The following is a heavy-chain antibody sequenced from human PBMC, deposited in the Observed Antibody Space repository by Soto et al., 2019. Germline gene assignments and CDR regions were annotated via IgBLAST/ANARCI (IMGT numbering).Heavy chain of an antibody. Sequence: VGSLRLSCAASGFTFSSYWMSWVRQAPGKGLEWVANIKQDGSEKYYVDSVKGRFTISRDNAKNSLYLQMNSLRAEDTAVYYCARDKSTDFWSGYYTYYYYGMDVWGQGTTVTVS. D-gene: IGHD3-3*01. CDR1: GFTFSSYW. J-gene: IGHJ6*02. CDR3: ARDKSTDFWSGYYTYYYYGMDV. CDR2: IKQDGSEK. V-gene: IGHV3-7*01.